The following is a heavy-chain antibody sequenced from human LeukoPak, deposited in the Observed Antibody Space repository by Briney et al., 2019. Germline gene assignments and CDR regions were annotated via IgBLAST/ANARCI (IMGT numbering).Heavy chain of an antibody. CDR2: ISGSGGST. V-gene: IGHV3-23*01. D-gene: IGHD3-22*01. CDR3: AKVVYDSSGYFDY. Sequence: GGSLRLSCAASGFTFSSYAMSWVRQAPGKGLEWVSAISGSGGSTYYADFVKGRFTISRDNSKNTLYLQMNILRAEDTVLYYWAKVVYDSSGYFDYWGQGTLVTVSS. J-gene: IGHJ4*02. CDR1: GFTFSSYA.